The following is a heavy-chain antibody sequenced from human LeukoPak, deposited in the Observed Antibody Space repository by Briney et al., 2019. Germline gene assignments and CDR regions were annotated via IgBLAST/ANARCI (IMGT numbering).Heavy chain of an antibody. CDR1: GGSISGDY. J-gene: IGHJ2*01. Sequence: SETLSLTCTVSGGSISGDYWSWVRQTPGKGLEWIGYIYYRGSTSYNPSLKSRITISIDMSKNQFSLKLNSVTAADTAVYFCARRGDYGGDSGYHLWGRGTLVTVSS. D-gene: IGHD4-23*01. CDR3: ARRGDYGGDSGYHL. V-gene: IGHV4-59*08. CDR2: IYYRGST.